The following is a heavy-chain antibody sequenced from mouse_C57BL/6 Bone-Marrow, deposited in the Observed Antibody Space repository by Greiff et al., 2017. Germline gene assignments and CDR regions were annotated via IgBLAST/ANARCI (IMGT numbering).Heavy chain of an antibody. CDR3: ARWGYYGSSLGFAY. J-gene: IGHJ3*01. D-gene: IGHD1-1*01. CDR2: IYPRSGNT. Sequence: VMLVESGAELARPGASVKLSCKASGYTFTSYGISWVKQRTGQGLEWIGEIYPRSGNTYYNEKFKGKATLTADKSSSTAYMELRSLTSEDSAVYFCARWGYYGSSLGFAYWGQGTLVTVSA. V-gene: IGHV1-81*01. CDR1: GYTFTSYG.